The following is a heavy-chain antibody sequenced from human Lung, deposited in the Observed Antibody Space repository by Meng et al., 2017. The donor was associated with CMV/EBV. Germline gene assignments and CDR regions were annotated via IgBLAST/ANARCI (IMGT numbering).Heavy chain of an antibody. J-gene: IGHJ4*01. CDR2: VNPISDDT. Sequence: VQLVQSGAAVKRPGASVKISCQASGYSFSGFYLNWARQAPGHGLEWLGRVNPISDDTHHAQKFEGRITVTRGATINTAFMELTRLRPDDTAVYYCAKSSDNGWSSWGPGTLVTVSS. V-gene: IGHV1-2*06. CDR1: GYSFSGFY. D-gene: IGHD6-19*01. CDR3: AKSSDNGWSS.